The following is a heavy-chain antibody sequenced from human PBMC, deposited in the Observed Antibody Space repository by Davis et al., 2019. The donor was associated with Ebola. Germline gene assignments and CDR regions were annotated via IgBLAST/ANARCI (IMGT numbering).Heavy chain of an antibody. Sequence: GESLKISCAASGFTVSSEYMSWVRQAPGKGLEWVSVVYSGGNTYYADSVKGRFTISRDNSKNTLYLQMNSLRAEDTAVYYCARDRHDYGGNLDFDYWGQGTLVTVSS. V-gene: IGHV3-53*01. CDR1: GFTVSSEY. CDR3: ARDRHDYGGNLDFDY. J-gene: IGHJ4*02. CDR2: VYSGGNT. D-gene: IGHD4-23*01.